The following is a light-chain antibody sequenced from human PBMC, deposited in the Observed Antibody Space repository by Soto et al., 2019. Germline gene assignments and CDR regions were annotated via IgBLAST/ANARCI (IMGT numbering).Light chain of an antibody. CDR3: QQYNKWPPYT. Sequence: IVMTQSPATLSVSPGERATLSCRASQSVSSNLAWYQQNPGQAPRLLIYDASTRATGIPARFSGSGSGTEFTLTISSLQSEDFAVYFCQQYNKWPPYTFGQGTRLEIK. J-gene: IGKJ5*01. V-gene: IGKV3-15*01. CDR2: DAS. CDR1: QSVSSN.